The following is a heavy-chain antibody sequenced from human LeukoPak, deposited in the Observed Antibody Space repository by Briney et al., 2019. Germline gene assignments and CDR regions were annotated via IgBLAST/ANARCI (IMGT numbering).Heavy chain of an antibody. J-gene: IGHJ4*02. CDR3: AKALDSSTWSPRLVYFDY. CDR1: GFTFSSYA. CDR2: ISGSGGST. V-gene: IGHV3-23*01. Sequence: PGGSLRLSCAASGFTFSSYAMSWVRQAPGKGLEWVSAISGSGGSTYYADSVKGRFTISRDNSKNTLYLQMNSLRADDTAVYYCAKALDSSTWSPRLVYFDYWGQGTLVTVSS. D-gene: IGHD6-13*01.